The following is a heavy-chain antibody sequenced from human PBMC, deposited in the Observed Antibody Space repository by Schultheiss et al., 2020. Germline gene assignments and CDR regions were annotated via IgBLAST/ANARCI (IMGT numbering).Heavy chain of an antibody. CDR2: INHSGST. V-gene: IGHV4-34*01. D-gene: IGHD3-10*01. CDR1: GGSFSGYY. CDR3: ARRGGTQTGGMDV. Sequence: SETLSLTCAVYGGSFSGYYWSWIRQPPGKGLEWIGEINHSGSTNYNPSLKSRVTISVDTSKNQFSLKLSSVTAADTAVYYCARRGGTQTGGMDVWGQGTTVTVSS. J-gene: IGHJ6*02.